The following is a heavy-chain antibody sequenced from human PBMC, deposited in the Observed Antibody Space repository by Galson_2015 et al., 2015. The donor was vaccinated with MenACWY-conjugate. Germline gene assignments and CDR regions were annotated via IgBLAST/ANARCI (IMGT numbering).Heavy chain of an antibody. V-gene: IGHV4-4*02. D-gene: IGHD6-19*01. Sequence: SETLSLTCAVSDVSISSTNWWTWVRQPPGRGLEWIGEIYHRGSTNFHPSLKTRVTISVDKSNNQFSLRLTSVTAADTAVYYCARAPGVADDRYYDSWGQGTFVTVSS. J-gene: IGHJ4*02. CDR3: ARAPGVADDRYYDS. CDR2: IYHRGST. CDR1: DVSISSTNW.